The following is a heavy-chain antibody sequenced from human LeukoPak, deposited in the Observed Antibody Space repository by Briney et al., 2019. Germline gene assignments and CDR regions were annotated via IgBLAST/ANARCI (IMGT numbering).Heavy chain of an antibody. CDR1: GYTFTSYY. Sequence: GASVKVSCKASGYTFTSYYMHWVRQAPGQGLEWMGIINPSGGSTSYAQKFQGRVTMTRDTSTSTVYMELSSLRSEDAAVYYCARDRRDGYADYWGQGTLVTVSS. V-gene: IGHV1-46*01. J-gene: IGHJ4*02. D-gene: IGHD5-12*01. CDR3: ARDRRDGYADY. CDR2: INPSGGST.